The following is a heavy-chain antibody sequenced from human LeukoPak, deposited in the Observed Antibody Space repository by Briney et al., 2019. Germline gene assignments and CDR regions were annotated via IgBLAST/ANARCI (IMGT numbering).Heavy chain of an antibody. CDR3: ATVELGVSDI. J-gene: IGHJ3*02. V-gene: IGHV4-59*08. D-gene: IGHD3-3*01. CDR2: IHYSGST. CDR1: GGSINSYY. Sequence: PSDTLSLTCTVSGGSINSYYWSWIRQPPGKGLEWIGYIHYSGSTNYNPSLKSRVTMSVDTSKNQFSLKLSSVTAADTAVYYCATVELGVSDIWGQGTMVTVSS.